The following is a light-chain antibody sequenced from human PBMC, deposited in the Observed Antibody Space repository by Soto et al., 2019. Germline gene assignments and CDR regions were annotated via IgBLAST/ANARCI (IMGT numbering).Light chain of an antibody. CDR2: AAS. CDR1: QRISSY. CDR3: QQTYSILRT. Sequence: ETQMTQSPSSLSASVGDRVTITCRASQRISSYLNWYQQKPGKAPRLLIYAASSLQSGVPSRFSGSGSGTDFTLTISGLQSEDFATYYCQQTYSILRTFGQGTMVDIK. J-gene: IGKJ1*01. V-gene: IGKV1-39*01.